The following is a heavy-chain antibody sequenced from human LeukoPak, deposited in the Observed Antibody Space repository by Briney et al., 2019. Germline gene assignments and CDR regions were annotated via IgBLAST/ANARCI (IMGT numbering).Heavy chain of an antibody. CDR1: GFTFSSYG. CDR3: ARASSGYYFDYYYYYYMDV. D-gene: IGHD3-22*01. CDR2: ISYDGSNK. V-gene: IGHV3-30*03. Sequence: GRSLRLSCAASGFTFSSYGMHWVRQAPGKGLEWVAVISYDGSNKYYADSVKGRFTISRDNSKNTLYLQMNSLRAEDTAVYYCARASSGYYFDYYYYYYMDVWGKGTTVTVSS. J-gene: IGHJ6*03.